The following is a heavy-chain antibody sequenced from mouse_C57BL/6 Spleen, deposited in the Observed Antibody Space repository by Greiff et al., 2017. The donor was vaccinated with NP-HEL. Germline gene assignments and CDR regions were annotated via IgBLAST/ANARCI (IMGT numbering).Heavy chain of an antibody. Sequence: EVQVVESGGGLVKPGGSLKLSCAASGFTFSSYTMSWVRQTPEKRLEWVATISGGGGNTYYPDSVKGRFTISRDNAKNTLYLQMSSLRSEDTALYYCARQNDGYYVDYFDYWGQGTTLTVSS. D-gene: IGHD2-3*01. CDR2: ISGGGGNT. J-gene: IGHJ2*01. CDR1: GFTFSSYT. CDR3: ARQNDGYYVDYFDY. V-gene: IGHV5-9*01.